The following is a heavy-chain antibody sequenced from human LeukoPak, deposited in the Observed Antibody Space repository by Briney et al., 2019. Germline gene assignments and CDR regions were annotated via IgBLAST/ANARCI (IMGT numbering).Heavy chain of an antibody. J-gene: IGHJ5*02. V-gene: IGHV3-7*01. D-gene: IGHD6-6*01. Sequence: PGGSLRLSCAASGFTFTNYWMIWVRQAPGKGLEWVANINEDGSEKYYVGSVEGRFTISRDNAKNSVFLQMNSLRAGDTAMYYCASSSYSCSSSWGQGTLVTVSS. CDR2: INEDGSEK. CDR1: GFTFTNYW. CDR3: ASSSYSCSSS.